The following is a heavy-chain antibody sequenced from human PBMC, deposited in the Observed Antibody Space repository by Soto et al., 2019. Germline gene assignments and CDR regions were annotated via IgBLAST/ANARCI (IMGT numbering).Heavy chain of an antibody. D-gene: IGHD4-17*01. CDR1: GFTFSTYA. CDR3: AKQTTMNNGYFDY. J-gene: IGHJ4*01. CDR2: ISGHGGST. V-gene: IGHV3-23*01. Sequence: GGSLRLSCAASGFTFSTYAMSWVRQAPGKGLEWVSGISGHGGSTYYADSVKGRFTISRDNSKNTLYLQVSSLRAEDTAVYYCAKQTTMNNGYFDYWGHGTLVTVSS.